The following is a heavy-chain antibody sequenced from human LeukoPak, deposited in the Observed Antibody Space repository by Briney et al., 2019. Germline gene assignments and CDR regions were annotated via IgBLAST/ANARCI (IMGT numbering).Heavy chain of an antibody. J-gene: IGHJ5*02. Sequence: NPSETLSLTCTVSGGSISSYYWSWIRQPPGKGLEWIGYIYYSGSTNYNPSLKGRVTISVDTSKNQFSLKLSSVTAADTAVYYCARAGTRTRVDWFDPWGQGTLVTVSS. CDR2: IYYSGST. V-gene: IGHV4-59*01. D-gene: IGHD1-7*01. CDR1: GGSISSYY. CDR3: ARAGTRTRVDWFDP.